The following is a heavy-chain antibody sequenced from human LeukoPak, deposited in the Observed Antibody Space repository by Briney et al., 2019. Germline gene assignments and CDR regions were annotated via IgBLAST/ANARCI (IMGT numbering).Heavy chain of an antibody. CDR1: GFTFSNYW. CDR3: ASGQQRGY. Sequence: GGSLRLSCAASGFTFSNYWMSWVRQAPGKGLEWVANIKQDGSEKYYVDSVKGRFTIYRDNAKNSLYLQMNSLRAEDTAVYFCASGQQRGYWVQGTLVTVSS. V-gene: IGHV3-7*01. D-gene: IGHD6-13*01. J-gene: IGHJ4*02. CDR2: IKQDGSEK.